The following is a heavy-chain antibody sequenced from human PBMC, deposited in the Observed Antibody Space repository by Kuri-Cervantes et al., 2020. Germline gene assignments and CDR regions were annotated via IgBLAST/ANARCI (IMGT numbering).Heavy chain of an antibody. D-gene: IGHD1-26*01. CDR3: ARSMWELPTDYYYGMDV. V-gene: IGHV1-69*02. Sequence: SVKVSCKASGGTFSSYTISWVRQAPGQGLEWMGRIIPILGIANYAQKFQGRVTITADKSTSTAYMELSSLRSEDTAVYYCARSMWELPTDYYYGMDVWGQGTTVTVSS. J-gene: IGHJ6*02. CDR1: GGTFSSYT. CDR2: IIPILGIA.